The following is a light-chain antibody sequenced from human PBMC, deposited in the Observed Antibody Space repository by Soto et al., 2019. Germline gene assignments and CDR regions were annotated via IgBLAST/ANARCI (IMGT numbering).Light chain of an antibody. CDR2: EVS. Sequence: QSALTQPASVSGPPGQSITISCTGTSSDVGGYNYVSWYQQYPGKAPKLMIYEVSNRPSGVSNRFSGSKSGSTASLTISGLQAEDEADYYCSSYTSSSLYVFGTGTKVTVL. V-gene: IGLV2-14*01. CDR1: SSDVGGYNY. CDR3: SSYTSSSLYV. J-gene: IGLJ1*01.